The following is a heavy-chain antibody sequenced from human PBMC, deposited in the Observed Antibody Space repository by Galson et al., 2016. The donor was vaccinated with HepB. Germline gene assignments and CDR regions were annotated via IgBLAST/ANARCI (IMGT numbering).Heavy chain of an antibody. CDR1: GGSISRYF. CDR2: IYYSGST. J-gene: IGHJ4*02. V-gene: IGHV4-59*01. D-gene: IGHD1-1*01. CDR3: ARDRSGTTGDLGY. Sequence: SETLSLTCTVSGGSISRYFWSWIRQPPGKRLEWIGYIYYSGSTNYNPSLQSRVTLSVDTSKNQFSLKLTSVTAADTAVYYCARDRSGTTGDLGYWGQGTLVTVSS.